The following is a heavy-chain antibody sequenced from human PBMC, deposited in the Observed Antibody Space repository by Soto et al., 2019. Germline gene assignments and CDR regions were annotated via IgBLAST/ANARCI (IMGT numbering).Heavy chain of an antibody. CDR1: GFTFSSYA. Sequence: GSLRLSCAASGFTFSSYAMSWVRQAPGKGLEWVSAISGSGGSTYYADSVKGRFTISRDNSKNTLYLQMNSLRAEDTAVYYCAKDEGDIVVVVAATPFDYWGQGTLVTVSS. CDR2: ISGSGGST. D-gene: IGHD2-15*01. J-gene: IGHJ4*02. V-gene: IGHV3-23*01. CDR3: AKDEGDIVVVVAATPFDY.